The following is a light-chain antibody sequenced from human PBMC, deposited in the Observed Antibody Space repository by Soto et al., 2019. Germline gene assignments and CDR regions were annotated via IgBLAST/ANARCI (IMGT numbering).Light chain of an antibody. J-gene: IGLJ2*01. CDR2: DNN. V-gene: IGLV1-44*01. Sequence: QSVLIQPPSASGTPGQTVSISCSGSSSNIGGNIVNWYQQLPGTAPKLLIYDNNQRPSGVPDRFSGSKSGTSASLAISGLQSEDEADYYCAAWDDSLNGVVFGGGTQLTVL. CDR3: AAWDDSLNGVV. CDR1: SSNIGGNI.